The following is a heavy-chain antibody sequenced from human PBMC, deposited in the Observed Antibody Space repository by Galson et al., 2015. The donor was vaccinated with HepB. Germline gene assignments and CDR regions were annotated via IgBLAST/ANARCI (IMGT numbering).Heavy chain of an antibody. CDR2: ISYDGKNK. J-gene: IGHJ4*02. V-gene: IGHV3-30*18. D-gene: IGHD3-22*01. CDR1: GFSFSSYG. Sequence: SLRLSCAASGFSFSSYGVHWVRQAPGKGLEWVAVISYDGKNKYYEDSVKGRFTISRDNSKNTLYLQMNSLRAEDTAVYYCAKEKHSYYYASSGYSYFDYWGQGTRVTVSS. CDR3: AKEKHSYYYASSGYSYFDY.